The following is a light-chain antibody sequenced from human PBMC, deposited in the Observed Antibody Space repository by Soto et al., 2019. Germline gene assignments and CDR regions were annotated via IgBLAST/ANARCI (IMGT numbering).Light chain of an antibody. J-gene: IGKJ4*01. CDR3: LQESNYPLT. CDR2: WAS. CDR1: QGVRDD. V-gene: IGKV1-6*01. Sequence: IQMTQSPSPLSASVGDRVTITCRASQGVRDDVGWYQQKPGKTPKLLIYWASTLQSGVTPRFSGSRSGTDFTLTISGLQPEDFATYYCLQESNYPLTFGGGTKVDIK.